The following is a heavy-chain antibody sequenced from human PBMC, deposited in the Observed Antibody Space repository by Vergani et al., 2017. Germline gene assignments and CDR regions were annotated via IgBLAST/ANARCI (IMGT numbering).Heavy chain of an antibody. V-gene: IGHV3-33*08. J-gene: IGHJ6*03. CDR1: SFSVSSHY. CDR3: ARSGYCAHGVCYMTYFYYMDV. Sequence: LVESGGGLVQPGGSLRLSCAASSFSVSSHYMTWVRQAPGKGLEWVAFIWYDGSKEYYADSVKGRFTISRDNSKNTLYLQMNNLRAADTAVYYCARSGYCAHGVCYMTYFYYMDVWGKGTAVTVSS. CDR2: IWYDGSKE. D-gene: IGHD2-8*01.